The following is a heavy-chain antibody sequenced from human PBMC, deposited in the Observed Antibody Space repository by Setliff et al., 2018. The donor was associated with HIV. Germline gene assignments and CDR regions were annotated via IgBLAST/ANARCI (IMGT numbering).Heavy chain of an antibody. D-gene: IGHD5-18*01. CDR1: GYAFSDYW. J-gene: IGHJ6*02. V-gene: IGHV5-51*01. Sequence: GESLKISCEVSGYAFSDYWIAWVRQTPGKGLEWMGIIYPGDSDTRYSPSFQGQVTISADNSISTAYLQWSSLKASDTAMYYCARQNAYTYGYHYYNAMDVWGQGTTVTVSS. CDR2: IYPGDSDT. CDR3: ARQNAYTYGYHYYNAMDV.